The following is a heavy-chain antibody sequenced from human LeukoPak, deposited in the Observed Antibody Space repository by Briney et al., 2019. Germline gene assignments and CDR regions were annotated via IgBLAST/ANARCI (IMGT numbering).Heavy chain of an antibody. V-gene: IGHV4-59*12. CDR1: GGSISSYY. CDR2: IYYSGST. CDR3: ARATYGSGSYLRATTSGWFDP. Sequence: SETLSLTCTVSGGSISSYYWSWIRQPPGKGLELIGYIYYSGSTNHNPSLKSRVTISVDTSKNQFSLKLSSVTAADTAVYYCARATYGSGSYLRATTSGWFDPWGQGTLVTVSS. D-gene: IGHD3-10*01. J-gene: IGHJ5*02.